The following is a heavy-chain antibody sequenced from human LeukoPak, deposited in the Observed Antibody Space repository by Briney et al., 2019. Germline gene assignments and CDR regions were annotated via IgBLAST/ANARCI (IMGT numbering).Heavy chain of an antibody. CDR2: IKSKADGETT. CDR1: GSTFINLW. J-gene: IGHJ4*02. D-gene: IGHD3-10*01. V-gene: IGHV3-15*01. Sequence: GGSLRLSWAASGSTFINLWMSWVRQAPGKGLEWVGRIKSKADGETTDYAAPVKGRFTISRDDSKNTLYLHMDSLKTEDTAVYYCATGAWHGVCFDSGGQGTLVTVSS. CDR3: ATGAWHGVCFDS.